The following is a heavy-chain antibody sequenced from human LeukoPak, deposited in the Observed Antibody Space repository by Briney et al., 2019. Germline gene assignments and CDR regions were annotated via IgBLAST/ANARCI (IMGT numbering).Heavy chain of an antibody. CDR3: VRIPNGANFPNWFDP. CDR1: GFILSNYA. CDR2: ISGNGNDM. D-gene: IGHD4/OR15-4a*01. V-gene: IGHV3-21*01. J-gene: IGHJ5*02. Sequence: GGSLRLSCAASGFILSNYAMNWVRRAPGKGLEWVSSISGNGNDMNYGDSVKGRFTISRDNTRDSLYLQMDSLRVEDTAIYYCVRIPNGANFPNWFDPWGQGTLVTVSS.